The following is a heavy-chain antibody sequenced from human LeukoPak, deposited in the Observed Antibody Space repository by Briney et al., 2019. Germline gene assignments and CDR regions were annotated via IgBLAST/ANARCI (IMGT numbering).Heavy chain of an antibody. Sequence: SETLSLTCTVSGGSISSGSYYWSWIRQPAGKGLEWIGRIYTSGSTNYNPSLKSRVTISVDTSKNQFSLKLSSVTAADTAVYYCARDYYDSSGYYSYGMDVWGQGTTVTVSS. V-gene: IGHV4-61*02. CDR2: IYTSGST. CDR1: GGSISSGSYY. D-gene: IGHD3-22*01. J-gene: IGHJ6*02. CDR3: ARDYYDSSGYYSYGMDV.